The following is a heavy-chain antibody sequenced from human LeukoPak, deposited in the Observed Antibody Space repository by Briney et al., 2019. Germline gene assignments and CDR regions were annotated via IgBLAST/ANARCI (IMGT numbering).Heavy chain of an antibody. Sequence: GGSLRLSCVGSSIRFADHWMLWVRQVPGEPPAWVSRSDRDGVVREYADSVKGRSTIPRDNARNTIHLEMNRLKVEDTAIYYCVASRWSGALDFWGQGSLVTVSS. CDR1: SIRFADHW. J-gene: IGHJ4*02. V-gene: IGHV3-74*01. D-gene: IGHD3-3*01. CDR3: VASRWSGALDF. CDR2: SDRDGVVR.